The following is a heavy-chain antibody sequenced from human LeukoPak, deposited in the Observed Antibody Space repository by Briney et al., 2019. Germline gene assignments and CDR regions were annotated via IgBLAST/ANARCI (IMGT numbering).Heavy chain of an antibody. J-gene: IGHJ4*02. CDR1: GYTFTGYY. CDR3: AIMSQQQRGLGVY. D-gene: IGHD6-13*01. Sequence: ASVKVSCKASGYTFTGYYMHWVRQAPGQGLEWMGRINPNSGGTNYAQKFQGRVTMTRDTSISTDYMELSRLRPDDTAVYYCAIMSQQQRGLGVYWGQGTLVTVSS. V-gene: IGHV1-2*06. CDR2: INPNSGGT.